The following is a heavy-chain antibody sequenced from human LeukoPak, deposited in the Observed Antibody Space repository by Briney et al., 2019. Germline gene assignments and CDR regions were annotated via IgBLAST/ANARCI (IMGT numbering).Heavy chain of an antibody. CDR1: GYSFTSYW. CDR3: ARHSGYYDFWSGYKNNWFDP. CDR2: IYPGDSDT. D-gene: IGHD3-3*01. V-gene: IGHV5-51*01. Sequence: RGESLKISCKGSGYSFTSYWIGWVRQMPGKGLEWMGIIYPGDSDTRYSPSFQGQVTISADKSISTAYLQWSSLKASDTAMYHCARHSGYYDFWSGYKNNWFDPWGQGTLVTVSS. J-gene: IGHJ5*02.